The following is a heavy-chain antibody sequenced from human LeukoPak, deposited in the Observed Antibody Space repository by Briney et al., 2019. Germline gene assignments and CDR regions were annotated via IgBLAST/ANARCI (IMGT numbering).Heavy chain of an antibody. V-gene: IGHV1-2*02. J-gene: IGHJ4*02. CDR1: GYTFTGYY. CDR3: ARDKDYYGSGSYDFDY. D-gene: IGHD3-10*01. Sequence: ASVKVSCKASGYTFTGYYMHWVRQPPGQGLEWMGWINPNSGGTNYAQKFQGRVTMTRDTSISTAYMELSRLRSDDTAVYYCARDKDYYGSGSYDFDYWGQGTLVTVSS. CDR2: INPNSGGT.